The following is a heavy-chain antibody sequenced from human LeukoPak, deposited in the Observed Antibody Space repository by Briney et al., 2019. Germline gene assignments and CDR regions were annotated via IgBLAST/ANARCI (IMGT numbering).Heavy chain of an antibody. CDR1: GGSMRNYY. D-gene: IGHD2-2*01. CDR2: TYDSGSS. CDR3: ARGWASSWYYFDF. V-gene: IGHV4-59*01. J-gene: IGHJ4*02. Sequence: SETLSLTCAVSGGSMRNYYWSWIRQPPGKGLEWIGYTYDSGSSSYNPSLRSRVSISIDTSKNQFSLNLSYVTAADKAVYYCARGWASSWYYFDFWGQGTLVTVSP.